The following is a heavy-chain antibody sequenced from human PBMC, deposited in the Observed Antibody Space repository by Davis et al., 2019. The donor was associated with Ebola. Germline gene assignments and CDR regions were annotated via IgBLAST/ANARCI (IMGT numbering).Heavy chain of an antibody. Sequence: MPSETLSLTCTVSGGSISSYYWSWIRQPPGKGLEWIGYIYYSGSTNYNPSLKSRVTISVDTSKNQFSLKLSSVTAADTAVYYCARGPEAIVATPYYYYGMDVWGQGTTVTVSS. CDR2: IYYSGST. J-gene: IGHJ6*02. CDR3: ARGPEAIVATPYYYYGMDV. CDR1: GGSISSYY. D-gene: IGHD5-12*01. V-gene: IGHV4-59*01.